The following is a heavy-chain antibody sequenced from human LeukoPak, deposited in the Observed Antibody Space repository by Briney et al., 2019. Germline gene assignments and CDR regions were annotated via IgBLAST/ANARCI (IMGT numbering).Heavy chain of an antibody. V-gene: IGHV1-8*03. Sequence: GASVKVSCKASGYTFTSYGISWVRQATGQGLEWMGWMNPNSGRTGYAQNFQGRITITRNTSISTAYMELSSLRSEGTAVYYCTRETSSRYFDYWGQGTLVTVSS. CDR1: GYTFTSYG. CDR2: MNPNSGRT. J-gene: IGHJ4*02. CDR3: TRETSSRYFDY.